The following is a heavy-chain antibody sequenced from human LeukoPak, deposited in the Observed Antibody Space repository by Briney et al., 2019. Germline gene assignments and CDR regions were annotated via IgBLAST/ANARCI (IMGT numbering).Heavy chain of an antibody. V-gene: IGHV3-21*01. CDR2: ISSSSSYI. CDR3: VRPPPDTVTTSGVDY. D-gene: IGHD4-17*01. Sequence: GGSLRLSCAASGFTFSSYSMNWVRQAPGKGLEWVSSISSSSSYIYYADSVKGRFTISRDNAKNSLYLQMNSLRAEDTAVYYCVRPPPDTVTTSGVDYWGQGTLVTVSS. J-gene: IGHJ4*02. CDR1: GFTFSSYS.